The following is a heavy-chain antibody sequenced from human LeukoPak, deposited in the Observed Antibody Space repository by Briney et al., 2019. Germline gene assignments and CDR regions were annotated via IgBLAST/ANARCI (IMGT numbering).Heavy chain of an antibody. CDR2: ISGSGGST. J-gene: IGHJ6*02. CDR3: AKRGYCSSTSCYTIGDYGMDV. CDR1: GFTFSSYA. D-gene: IGHD2-2*01. Sequence: QPGGSLRLSCAASGFTFSSYAMSWVRQAPGKGLEWVSAISGSGGSTYYADSVKGRFTISRDNSKNTLYLQMNSLRAEDTAVYYCAKRGYCSSTSCYTIGDYGMDVWGQGTTVTVSS. V-gene: IGHV3-23*01.